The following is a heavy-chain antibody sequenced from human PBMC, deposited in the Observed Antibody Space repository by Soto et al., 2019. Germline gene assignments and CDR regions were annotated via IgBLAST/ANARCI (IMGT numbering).Heavy chain of an antibody. V-gene: IGHV4-31*03. Sequence: PSETLSLTCTVSGGSISSGGYYWSWIRQHPGKGLEWIGYIYYSGSTYYNPSLKSRVTISVDTSKNQFSLKLSSVTAADTAVYYCAREVLVVPAAMFCGMDVWGQGTTVTVSS. J-gene: IGHJ6*02. CDR1: GGSISSGGYY. D-gene: IGHD2-2*01. CDR3: AREVLVVPAAMFCGMDV. CDR2: IYYSGST.